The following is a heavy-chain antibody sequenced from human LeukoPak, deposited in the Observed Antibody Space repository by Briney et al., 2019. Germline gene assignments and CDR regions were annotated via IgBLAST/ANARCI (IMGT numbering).Heavy chain of an antibody. J-gene: IGHJ4*02. V-gene: IGHV3-7*01. D-gene: IGHD6-13*01. Sequence: PGGSLRLSCAASAFIFSGDWMNWVRQAPGKGRGWVANIKQDVSEKQYVDSGRGRFTISRDNAKNSLYLQMNSLRVEDTAVYYCARDGFVGAADYWGQGTLVIVSS. CDR3: ARDGFVGAADY. CDR1: AFIFSGDW. CDR2: IKQDVSEK.